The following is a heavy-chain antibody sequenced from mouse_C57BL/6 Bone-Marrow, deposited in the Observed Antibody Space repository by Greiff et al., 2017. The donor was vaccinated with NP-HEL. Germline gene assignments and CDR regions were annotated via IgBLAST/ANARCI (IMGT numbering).Heavy chain of an antibody. D-gene: IGHD2-1*01. CDR3: ARWSDYGYYRGWFAY. J-gene: IGHJ3*01. CDR1: GYTFTSYW. V-gene: IGHV1-50*01. Sequence: QVQLQQPGAELVKPGASVKLSCKASGYTFTSYWMQWVKQRPGQGLEWIGEIDPSDSYTNYNQKFKGKATLTVDTSSSTAYMQLSSLTAEDSAVYYCARWSDYGYYRGWFAYWGQGTLVTVSA. CDR2: IDPSDSYT.